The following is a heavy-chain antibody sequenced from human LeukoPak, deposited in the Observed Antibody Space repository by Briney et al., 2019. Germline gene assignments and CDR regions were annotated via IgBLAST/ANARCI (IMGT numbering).Heavy chain of an antibody. CDR2: ISSSGSTI. J-gene: IGHJ4*02. V-gene: IGHV3-48*03. Sequence: GGSLRLSCAASGFTFSSYEMNWVRQAPGKGLEWASYISSSGSTIYYADSVKGRFTISRDNAKNSLYLQMNSLRAEDTAVYYCARYHDFWSGYGIFDYWGQGTLVTVSS. CDR3: ARYHDFWSGYGIFDY. D-gene: IGHD3-3*01. CDR1: GFTFSSYE.